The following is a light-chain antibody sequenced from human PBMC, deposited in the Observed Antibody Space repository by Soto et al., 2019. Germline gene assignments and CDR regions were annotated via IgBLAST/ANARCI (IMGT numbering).Light chain of an antibody. J-gene: IGKJ1*01. V-gene: IGKV1-5*03. CDR3: QQYNYYWT. CDR1: QNINRW. CDR2: KTS. Sequence: DIQMTQSPSTLSASVGDRVTITCRASQNINRWLAWYQQKPGQAPKPLIYKTSSLESGVPSRFSGNGSGTEFSLTISSLHSDDSATYFCQQYNYYWTFGQGTKVEIK.